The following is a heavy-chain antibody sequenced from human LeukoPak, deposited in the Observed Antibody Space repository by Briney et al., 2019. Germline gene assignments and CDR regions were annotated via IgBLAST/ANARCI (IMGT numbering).Heavy chain of an antibody. V-gene: IGHV1-2*02. CDR1: GYTFTGYY. D-gene: IGHD5-24*01. CDR2: INPNSGGT. J-gene: IGHJ4*02. CDR3: ARVQDVEMALN. Sequence: ASVKVSCKASGYTFTGYYMHWVRQAPGQGLEWMGWINPNSGGTNYAQKFQGRVTMTRDTSISTAYMELSSLRSEDTAVYYCARVQDVEMALNWGQGTLVTVSS.